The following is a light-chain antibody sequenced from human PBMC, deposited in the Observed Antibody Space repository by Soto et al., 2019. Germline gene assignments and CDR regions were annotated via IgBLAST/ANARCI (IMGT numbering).Light chain of an antibody. CDR1: EGVGSS. CDR2: GAS. CDR3: QQRFSWPIT. Sequence: ETVMTQSPATLSVSPGERVTLSCRASEGVGSSLAWYQQKPGQAPRVLIYGASTTATGIPARFSGSGSGTDFTLTISSLEPEDFAVYYCQQRFSWPITFGQGTRLEIK. J-gene: IGKJ5*01. V-gene: IGKV3D-15*01.